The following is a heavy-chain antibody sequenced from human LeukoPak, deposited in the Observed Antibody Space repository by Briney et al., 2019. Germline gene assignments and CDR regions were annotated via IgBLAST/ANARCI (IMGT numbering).Heavy chain of an antibody. CDR1: GGPICTYY. V-gene: IGHV4-59*08. J-gene: IGHJ6*03. Sequence: PSETLSLTCTVSGGPICTYYWSWVRQSPGKGLEWIGYIYVTGNRYNPYLQSRVTISVDTSRNQFFLKMGSVTAADTAVYYWARHIGGGIDDMDVWGKGTKVTVSS. CDR3: ARHIGGGIDDMDV. CDR2: IYVTGN. D-gene: IGHD3-16*02.